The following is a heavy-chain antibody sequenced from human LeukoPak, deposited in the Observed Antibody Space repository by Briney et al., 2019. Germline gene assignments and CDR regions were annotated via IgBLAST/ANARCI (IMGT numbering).Heavy chain of an antibody. CDR3: ARVRGDYYDSSGYYYDFDY. V-gene: IGHV4-30-4*01. Sequence: SETLSLTCTVSSGSISSGDYYWSWIRQPPGKGLEWIGYIYYSGSTYYNPSLKSRVTISVDTSKNQFSLKLSSVTAADTAVYYCARVRGDYYDSSGYYYDFDYWGQGTLVTVSS. D-gene: IGHD3-22*01. J-gene: IGHJ4*02. CDR2: IYYSGST. CDR1: SGSISSGDYY.